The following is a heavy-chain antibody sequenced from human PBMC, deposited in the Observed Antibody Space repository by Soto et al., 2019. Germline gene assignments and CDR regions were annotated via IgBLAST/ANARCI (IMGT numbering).Heavy chain of an antibody. Sequence: QVQLVQSGAEVKKPGSSVKVSCKASGGTFSSYTISWVRQAPGQGLEWMGRIIPILGIANYAQKFQGRVTXXAXKXXSTAYMELSSLRSEDTAVYYCAARSGGYYYYGMDVWGQGTTVTVSS. CDR1: GGTFSSYT. D-gene: IGHD3-10*01. V-gene: IGHV1-69*02. J-gene: IGHJ6*02. CDR2: IIPILGIA. CDR3: AARSGGYYYYGMDV.